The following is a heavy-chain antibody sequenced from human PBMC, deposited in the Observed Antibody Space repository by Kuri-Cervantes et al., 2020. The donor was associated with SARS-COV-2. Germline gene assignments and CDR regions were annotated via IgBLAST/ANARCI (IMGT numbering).Heavy chain of an antibody. J-gene: IGHJ3*02. D-gene: IGHD3-3*01. CDR1: GGTFSSYA. CDR3: ARGAGIFGVVTRNDAFDI. Sequence: SVKVSCKASGGTFSSYAISWVRQAPGQGLEWMGRIIPIFGTANYAQKFQGRVTITADESTSTAYMELSSLRSEDTAVYYCARGAGIFGVVTRNDAFDIWGQGTMVTVSS. CDR2: IIPIFGTA. V-gene: IGHV1-69*13.